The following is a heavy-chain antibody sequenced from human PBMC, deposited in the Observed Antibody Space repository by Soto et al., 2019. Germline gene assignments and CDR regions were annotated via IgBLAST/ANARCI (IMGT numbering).Heavy chain of an antibody. CDR3: ATGVGDGYNLVADNWFDP. D-gene: IGHD5-12*01. CDR1: GGTFSSYA. CDR2: ITPIFGTA. Sequence: QVQLVQSGAEVKKPGSSVKVSCKASGGTFSSYAISWVRQAPGQGLEWMGGITPIFGTANYAQKFQGRVTITADESTSTAYMELSSLRSEDTAVYYCATGVGDGYNLVADNWFDPWGQGTLVTVSS. V-gene: IGHV1-69*01. J-gene: IGHJ5*02.